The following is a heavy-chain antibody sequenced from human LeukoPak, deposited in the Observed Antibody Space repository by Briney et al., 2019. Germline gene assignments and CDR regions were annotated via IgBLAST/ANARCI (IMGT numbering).Heavy chain of an antibody. Sequence: PSETLSLPCSVSGGPHSRHHWVYMRQPPEKALVWFGSGSTYYNPSLKSRVTISVDTSKNQFSLKLSSVTAADTAVYFCASPRGDDSGGYYTWYFHHWGQGILVTVSS. CDR3: ASPRGDDSGGYYTWYFHH. CDR2: SGST. D-gene: IGHD3-22*01. CDR1: GGPHSRHH. J-gene: IGHJ1*01. V-gene: IGHV4-4*09.